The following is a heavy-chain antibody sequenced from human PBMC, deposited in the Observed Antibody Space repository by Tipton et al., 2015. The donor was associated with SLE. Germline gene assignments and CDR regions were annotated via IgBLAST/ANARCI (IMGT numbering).Heavy chain of an antibody. D-gene: IGHD2-15*01. V-gene: IGHV3-7*01. CDR3: ARVKECSGGFCPFDY. J-gene: IGHJ4*02. Sequence: SLRLSCAASGFTFGNYGMNWVRQTPGKGLEWVANIKDDGSEEYYVDSVRGRFTIYRVNAKNTLYLQLNGLRAEDTAVYYCARVKECSGGFCPFDYWGQGTLVTVSS. CDR1: GFTFGNYG. CDR2: IKDDGSEE.